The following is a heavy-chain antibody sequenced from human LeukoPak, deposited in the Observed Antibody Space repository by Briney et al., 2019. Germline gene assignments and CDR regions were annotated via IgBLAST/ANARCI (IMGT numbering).Heavy chain of an antibody. CDR1: GFTFSSYS. CDR3: ARTTVNCSSTSCHYYYYYGMDV. D-gene: IGHD2-2*01. V-gene: IGHV3-21*01. CDR2: ISSSSYI. J-gene: IGHJ6*02. Sequence: GGSLRLSCAASGFTFSSYSMNWVRQAPGKGLEWVSSISSSSYIYYADSVKGRFTISRDNAENSLYLQMNSLRAEDTAVYYCARTTVNCSSTSCHYYYYYGMDVWGQGTTVTVSS.